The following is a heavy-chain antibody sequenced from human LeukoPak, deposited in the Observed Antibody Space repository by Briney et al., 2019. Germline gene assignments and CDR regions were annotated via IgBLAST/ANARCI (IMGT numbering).Heavy chain of an antibody. CDR2: IKQDGSEK. J-gene: IGHJ6*03. CDR3: ARESSGSYYYYYYMDV. CDR1: GFTFSSYW. V-gene: IGHV3-7*01. Sequence: GGSLRLSCAASGFTFSSYWMSWVRQAPGKGLEWVANIKQDGSEKYYVDSVKGRFTISRDNAKNSLYLQMNSLRAEDTAVYYCARESSGSYYYYYYMDVWGKGSTVTISS. D-gene: IGHD3-10*01.